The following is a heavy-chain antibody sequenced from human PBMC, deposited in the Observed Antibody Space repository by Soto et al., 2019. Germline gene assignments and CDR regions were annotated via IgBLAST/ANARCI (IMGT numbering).Heavy chain of an antibody. V-gene: IGHV4-59*01. CDR3: AREGYSSGWYAWGAFDI. CDR1: GGSISSNY. D-gene: IGHD6-13*01. CDR2: IYYSGST. Sequence: QVQLQESGPGLVKPSETLSLTCTVSGGSISSNYWSWIRQPPGKGLEWIGYIYYSGSTNYNPSLTRRVTIAVDAFKNQLSLKLSSVTAADTAVYYCAREGYSSGWYAWGAFDIWGQWTMVTVSS. J-gene: IGHJ3*02.